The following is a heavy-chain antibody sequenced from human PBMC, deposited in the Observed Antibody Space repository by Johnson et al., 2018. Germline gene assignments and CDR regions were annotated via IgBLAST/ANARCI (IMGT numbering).Heavy chain of an antibody. Sequence: VQLVQSGGGVVQPGRSLRLSCAASGFTFSRYWMHWVRQAPGKGLVWVSRINSDGSSKSYADSVKGRVTISRDNAKNTLYLQMNSLRAEDTAVYYCARHDYSYYSYYGRDVGGQGTTVTVSS. D-gene: IGHD4-11*01. J-gene: IGHJ6*02. CDR2: INSDGSSK. V-gene: IGHV3-74*02. CDR3: ARHDYSYYSYYGRDV. CDR1: GFTFSRYW.